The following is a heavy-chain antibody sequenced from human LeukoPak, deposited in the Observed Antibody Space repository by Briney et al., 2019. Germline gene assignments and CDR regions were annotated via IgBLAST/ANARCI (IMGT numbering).Heavy chain of an antibody. CDR3: ARDMYEVAAAVYYYYYMDV. D-gene: IGHD6-13*01. CDR2: IYTSGST. CDR1: GGSISSYY. V-gene: IGHV4-4*07. J-gene: IGHJ6*03. Sequence: SETLSLTCTVSGGSISSYYWSWIRQPAGKGLEWIGRIYTSGSTNYNPSLKSRVTMSVDTSKNQFSLKLSSVTAADTAVYYCARDMYEVAAAVYYYYYMDVWGKGTTVTVSS.